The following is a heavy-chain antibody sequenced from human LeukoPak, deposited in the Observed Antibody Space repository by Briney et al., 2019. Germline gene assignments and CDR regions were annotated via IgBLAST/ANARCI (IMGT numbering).Heavy chain of an antibody. CDR2: ISYSGST. Sequence: PSETLSLTCSVSGGSMSRYYWSWLRQPPGKGLEWIGYISYSGSTNYNPSLKSRLTISVDTSKNQCSLKLSSVTAADTAVYYCALRGATGVYFDQWGQGSLVTVSS. D-gene: IGHD1-26*01. V-gene: IGHV4-59*01. CDR1: GGSMSRYY. CDR3: ALRGATGVYFDQ. J-gene: IGHJ4*02.